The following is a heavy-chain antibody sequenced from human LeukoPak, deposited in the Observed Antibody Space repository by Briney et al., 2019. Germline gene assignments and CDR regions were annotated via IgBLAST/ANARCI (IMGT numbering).Heavy chain of an antibody. CDR3: TRDSGTYNWFDP. CDR1: GFTFSGSA. CDR2: INKKDKGYATAT. V-gene: IGHV3-73*01. D-gene: IGHD1-26*01. Sequence: GGSLRLSCAASGFTFSGSAIHWVRQSSGKGLEWVGQINKKDKGYATATAYAASVKGRFTISRDDSINTAYLQMKSLKTEDTALYYCTRDSGTYNWFDPWGQGTLVTVSS. J-gene: IGHJ5*02.